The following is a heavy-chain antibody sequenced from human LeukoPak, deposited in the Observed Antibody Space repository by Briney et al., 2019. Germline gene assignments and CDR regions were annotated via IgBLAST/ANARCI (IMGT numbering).Heavy chain of an antibody. V-gene: IGHV3-30*02. CDR2: IGYDGSHK. CDR3: AKDFHGTNWFDP. D-gene: IGHD6-13*01. Sequence: GGSLRLSCAASGFTFSSYGMHWVRQAPGKGLEWVAVIGYDGSHKYYADSVKGRFTISRDNSKNTLYLQMNSLRAEDTAVYYCAKDFHGTNWFDPWGQGTLVTVSS. CDR1: GFTFSSYG. J-gene: IGHJ5*02.